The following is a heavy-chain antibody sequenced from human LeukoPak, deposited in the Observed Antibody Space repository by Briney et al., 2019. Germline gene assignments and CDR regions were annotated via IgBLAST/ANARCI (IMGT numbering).Heavy chain of an antibody. CDR2: INHSGST. CDR1: GGSFSGYY. J-gene: IGHJ4*02. D-gene: IGHD5-18*01. V-gene: IGHV4-34*01. CDR3: ATAGYRYGHGFDY. Sequence: PSETLSLTCAVYGGSFSGYYWSWIRQPPGKGLEWIGEINHSGSTNYNPSLKSRVTISVDTSKNQFSLKLSSVTAADTAVYYCATAGYRYGHGFDYWGQGTLVTVSS.